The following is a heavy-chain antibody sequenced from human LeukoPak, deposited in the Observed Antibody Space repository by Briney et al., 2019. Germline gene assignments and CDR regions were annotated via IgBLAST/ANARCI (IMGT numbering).Heavy chain of an antibody. D-gene: IGHD6-13*01. V-gene: IGHV3-11*01. CDR3: ARDHGYSSSWYSQPPDYYYGMDV. J-gene: IGHJ6*02. CDR2: ISSSGSTI. CDR1: GFTFSDYY. Sequence: GGSLGLSCAASGFTFSDYYMSWIRQAPGKGLEWVSYISSSGSTIYYADSVKGRFTISRDNAKNSLYLQMNSLRAEDTAVYYCARDHGYSSSWYSQPPDYYYGMDVWGQGTTVTVSS.